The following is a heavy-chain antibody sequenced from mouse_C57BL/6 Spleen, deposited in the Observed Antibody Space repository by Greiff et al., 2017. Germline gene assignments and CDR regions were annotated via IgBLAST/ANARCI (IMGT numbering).Heavy chain of an antibody. V-gene: IGHV1-81*01. CDR2: IYPRSGNT. D-gene: IGHD2-2*01. J-gene: IGHJ4*01. Sequence: QVQLQQSGAELARPGASVKLSCKASGYTFTSSGISWVKQSTGQGLEWIGEIYPRSGNTYYNEKFKGKATLTADKSSSTAYMELRSLTSEDSADYFCARVENYGYYDAMDYWGQGTSVTVSS. CDR1: GYTFTSSG. CDR3: ARVENYGYYDAMDY.